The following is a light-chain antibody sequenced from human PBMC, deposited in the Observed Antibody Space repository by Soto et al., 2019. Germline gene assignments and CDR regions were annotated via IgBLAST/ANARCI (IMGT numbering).Light chain of an antibody. J-gene: IGKJ1*01. V-gene: IGKV3-15*01. Sequence: EIVMTQSPATLSVSPGETATLSCRASQSIRSTLAWYQQKPGQAPRLLIYGASTRATGIPARFSGSGSGTEFTLTISSLQSEDFAVYYCHQYNNWPPWTFGQGTKVEIK. CDR1: QSIRST. CDR2: GAS. CDR3: HQYNNWPPWT.